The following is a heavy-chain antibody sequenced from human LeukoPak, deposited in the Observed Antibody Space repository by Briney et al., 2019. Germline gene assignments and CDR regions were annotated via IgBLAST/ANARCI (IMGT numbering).Heavy chain of an antibody. V-gene: IGHV4-34*01. CDR3: ASSGRMTTVTTAFHY. D-gene: IGHD4-17*01. CDR2: INHSGST. J-gene: IGHJ4*02. CDR1: GGSFSGYY. Sequence: PSETLSLTCAVYGGSFSGYYWSWLRQPPGKGLEWIGEINHSGSTNYNPSLKSRVTISVDTSKNQFSLKLSSVTAADTAVYYCASSGRMTTVTTAFHYWGQGTLVTVSS.